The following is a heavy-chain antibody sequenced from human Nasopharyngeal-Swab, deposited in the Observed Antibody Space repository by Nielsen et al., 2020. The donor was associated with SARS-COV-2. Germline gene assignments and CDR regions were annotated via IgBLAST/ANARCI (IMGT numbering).Heavy chain of an antibody. J-gene: IGHJ5*02. CDR2: IIPIFGTA. D-gene: IGHD3-22*01. Sequence: SVKVSCKASGCTFSSYAISWVRQAPGQGLEWMGWIIPIFGTANYAQKFQGRVTITADESTSTAYMELSSLRSEDTAVYYCARDRKGAYYYDSSGYSNWFDPWGQGTLVTVSS. CDR1: GCTFSSYA. V-gene: IGHV1-69*13. CDR3: ARDRKGAYYYDSSGYSNWFDP.